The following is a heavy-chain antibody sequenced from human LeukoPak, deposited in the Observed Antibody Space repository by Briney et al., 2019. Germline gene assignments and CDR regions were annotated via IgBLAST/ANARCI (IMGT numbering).Heavy chain of an antibody. D-gene: IGHD6-13*01. J-gene: IGHJ5*01. CDR2: INWNSGRT. CDR1: AFIFDDYA. Sequence: GGFLRLSCAASAFIFDDYAMHWVRQAPGKGLEWVSGINWNSGRTVYADSVKGRFTISRDNAKNALYLQMNSLRTEDTAFYYCAKDQTSGIAGPFDSWGQGTLVTVSS. CDR3: AKDQTSGIAGPFDS. V-gene: IGHV3-9*01.